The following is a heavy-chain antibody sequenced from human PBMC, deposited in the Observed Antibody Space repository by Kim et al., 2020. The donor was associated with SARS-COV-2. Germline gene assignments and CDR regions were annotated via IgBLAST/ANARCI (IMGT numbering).Heavy chain of an antibody. CDR2: ISYDGSNK. CDR1: GFTFSSYA. D-gene: IGHD6-19*01. J-gene: IGHJ4*02. Sequence: GGSLRLSCAASGFTFSSYAMHWVRQAPGKGLEWVAVISYDGSNKYYADSVKGRFTISRDNSKNTLYLQMNSLRAEDTAVYYCARGWLVRGGDYFDYWGQGTLVTVSS. V-gene: IGHV3-30-3*01. CDR3: ARGWLVRGGDYFDY.